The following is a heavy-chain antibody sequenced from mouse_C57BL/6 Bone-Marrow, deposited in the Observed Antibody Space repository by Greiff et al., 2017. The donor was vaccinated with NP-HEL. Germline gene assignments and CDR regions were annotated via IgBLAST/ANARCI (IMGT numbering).Heavy chain of an antibody. CDR1: GYTFTEYT. V-gene: IGHV1-62-2*01. J-gene: IGHJ1*03. D-gene: IGHD1-1*01. CDR2: FYPGSGSI. Sequence: QVHVKQSGAELVKPGASVKLSCKASGYTFTEYTIHWVKQRSGQGLEWIGWFYPGSGSIKYNEKFKDKATLTADKSSSTVYMELSRLTSEDSAVYFCARHGHYYGSPLWYFDVWGTGTTVTVSS. CDR3: ARHGHYYGSPLWYFDV.